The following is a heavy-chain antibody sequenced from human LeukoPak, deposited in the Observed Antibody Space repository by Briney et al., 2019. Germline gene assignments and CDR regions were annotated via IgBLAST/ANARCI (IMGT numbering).Heavy chain of an antibody. CDR3: AADSGFLEWLSDYYGMDV. Sequence: SVKVSCKASGFTFTSSAVQWVRQARGQRLEWIGWIVVGSGNTNYAQKFQERVTITRDMSTSTAYMGLSSLRSEDTAVYYCAADSGFLEWLSDYYGMDVWGQGTTVTVSS. CDR2: IVVGSGNT. V-gene: IGHV1-58*01. J-gene: IGHJ6*02. CDR1: GFTFTSSA. D-gene: IGHD3-3*01.